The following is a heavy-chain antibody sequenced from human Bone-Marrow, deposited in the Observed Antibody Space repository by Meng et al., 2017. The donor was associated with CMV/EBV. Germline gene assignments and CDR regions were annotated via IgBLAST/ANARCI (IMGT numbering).Heavy chain of an antibody. V-gene: IGHV1-69*05. CDR3: ATAAGTYYYYYGMDV. CDR1: GGTFSSYA. CDR2: IIPIFGTA. J-gene: IGHJ6*02. Sequence: SVKVSCKASGGTFSSYAISWARQAPGQGLEWMGGIIPIFGTANYAQKFQGRVTITTDESTSTAYMELSSLRSEDTAVYYCATAAGTYYYYYGMDVWGQGTTVTVSS. D-gene: IGHD6-13*01.